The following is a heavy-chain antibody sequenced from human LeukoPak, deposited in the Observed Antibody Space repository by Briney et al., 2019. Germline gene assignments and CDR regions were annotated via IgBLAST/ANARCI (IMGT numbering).Heavy chain of an antibody. CDR2: GNLQGFT. CDR3: AREGGPYRPLDD. V-gene: IGHV4-4*02. Sequence: SGTLSLTCGVSGGSVTSTNYWNWVRQPPGKGLEWIGEGNLQGFTNYNPSLMGRVAISVDTSEIHISLQLTSVTAADTAVYYCAREGGPYRPLDDSGQGTLVTVSS. J-gene: IGHJ4*02. CDR1: GGSVTSTNY.